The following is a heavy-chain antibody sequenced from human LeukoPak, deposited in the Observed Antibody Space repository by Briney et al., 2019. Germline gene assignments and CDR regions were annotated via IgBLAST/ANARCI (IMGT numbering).Heavy chain of an antibody. V-gene: IGHV4-59*12. CDR3: ARVSSSWPHYYFDY. D-gene: IGHD6-13*01. CDR2: FYDSGST. J-gene: IGHJ4*02. Sequence: SETLSLTCTVSGGFITNYYWSWIRQPPGKGLEWIGYFYDSGSTYYNPSLKSRVTISVDTSKNQFSLKLSSVTAADTAVYYCARVSSSWPHYYFDYWGQGTLVTVSS. CDR1: GGFITNYY.